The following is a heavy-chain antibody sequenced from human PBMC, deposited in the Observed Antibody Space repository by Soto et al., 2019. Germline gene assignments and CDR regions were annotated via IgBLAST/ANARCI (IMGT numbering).Heavy chain of an antibody. CDR2: IYYSGST. J-gene: IGHJ4*02. CDR1: GGSISSGGYY. Sequence: PSETLSLTCTVSGGSISSGGYYWSWIRQHPGKGLEWIGYIYYSGSTYYNPSLKSRGTISVDTSKNQFYLKLSSVTAAGSAVYYCVPSSPDTVPRFDYWGQGTLVTVSS. V-gene: IGHV4-31*03. D-gene: IGHD4-17*01. CDR3: VPSSPDTVPRFDY.